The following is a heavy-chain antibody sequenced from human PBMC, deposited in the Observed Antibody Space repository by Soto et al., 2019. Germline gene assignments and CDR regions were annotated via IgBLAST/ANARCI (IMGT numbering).Heavy chain of an antibody. CDR2: INPNSGGT. D-gene: IGHD6-13*01. CDR3: ARERALAGQVYYYGMDV. Sequence: ASVKVSCKASGYTFTGCYMHWVRQARGQGLEWMGWINPNSGGTNYAQKFQGRVTMTRDTSISTAYMELSRLRSDDTAVYYCARERALAGQVYYYGMDVWGQGTTVTVSS. V-gene: IGHV1-2*02. CDR1: GYTFTGCY. J-gene: IGHJ6*02.